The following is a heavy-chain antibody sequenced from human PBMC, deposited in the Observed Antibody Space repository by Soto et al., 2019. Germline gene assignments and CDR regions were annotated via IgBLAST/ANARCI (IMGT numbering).Heavy chain of an antibody. J-gene: IGHJ6*02. CDR3: AREKDREQLGGNYYYALDV. CDR1: GDTFSSFA. D-gene: IGHD1-1*01. Sequence: QVQLVQSGAEVKKPGSSVKVSCKASGDTFSSFAISWVRQAPGQGLEWMGGIIPIFRTPKYAQKFQGRVTXTXDXPTSTAYMELSSLRSDATAVYYCAREKDREQLGGNYYYALDVWGRGTTVIVSS. CDR2: IIPIFRTP. V-gene: IGHV1-69*05.